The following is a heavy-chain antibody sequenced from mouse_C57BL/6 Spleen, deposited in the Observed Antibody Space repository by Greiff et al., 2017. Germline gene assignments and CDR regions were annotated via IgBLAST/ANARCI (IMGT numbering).Heavy chain of an antibody. J-gene: IGHJ3*01. CDR3: TREGDYGSSLFAY. CDR2: IDPETGGT. Sequence: VQGVESGAELVRPGASVTLSCKASGYTFTDYEMHWVKQTPVHGLEWIGAIDPETGGTAYNQKFKGKAILTADKSSSTAYMELRSLTSEDSAVYYCTREGDYGSSLFAYWGQGTLVTVSA. D-gene: IGHD1-1*01. CDR1: GYTFTDYE. V-gene: IGHV1-15*01.